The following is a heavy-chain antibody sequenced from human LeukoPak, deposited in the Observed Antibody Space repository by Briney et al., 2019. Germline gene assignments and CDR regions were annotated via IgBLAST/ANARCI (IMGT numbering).Heavy chain of an antibody. V-gene: IGHV5-51*01. CDR1: GYSFTSYW. CDR3: ARLIGKNYYDSRVGAFDI. CDR2: IYPGDSDT. D-gene: IGHD3-22*01. J-gene: IGHJ3*02. Sequence: RPGESLKISCKGSGYSFTSYWIGWVRQMPGKGLEWMGIIYPGDSDTRYSPSFQGQVTISADKSISTAYLQWSSLKASDTAMYYCARLIGKNYYDSRVGAFDIWGQGTMVTVSS.